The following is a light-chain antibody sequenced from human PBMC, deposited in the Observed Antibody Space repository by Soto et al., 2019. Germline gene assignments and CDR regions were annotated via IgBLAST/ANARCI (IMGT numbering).Light chain of an antibody. CDR3: QHYNNWLRGT. J-gene: IGKJ2*02. V-gene: IGKV3-15*01. CDR1: QSFTST. CDR2: GPS. Sequence: EIVLTQSPVTLSVSPGESATLSCRASQSFTSTLAWYQHKPGQAPRLLIYGPSTRATGVPARFSGSGSGTEFTLTISSLQSEDFAVYYCQHYNNWLRGTFGQGTKLE.